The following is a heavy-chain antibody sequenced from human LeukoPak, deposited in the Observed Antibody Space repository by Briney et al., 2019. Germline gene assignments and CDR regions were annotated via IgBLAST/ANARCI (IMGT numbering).Heavy chain of an antibody. CDR3: ARVNGDYGRGGAPDY. V-gene: IGHV3-21*01. CDR2: ISSGSTYV. Sequence: GGSLRLSCAASGFTFSSYTMNWVRQAPGKGLDWVSSISSGSTYVYYADSVKGRFTISRDNAKNSLYLQMNNLRVEDTAIYYCARVNGDYGRGGAPDYWGQGTLVTVSS. J-gene: IGHJ4*02. D-gene: IGHD4-17*01. CDR1: GFTFSSYT.